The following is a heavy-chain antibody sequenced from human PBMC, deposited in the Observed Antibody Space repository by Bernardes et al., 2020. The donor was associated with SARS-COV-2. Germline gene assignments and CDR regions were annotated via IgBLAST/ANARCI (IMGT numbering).Heavy chain of an antibody. V-gene: IGHV6-1*01. CDR3: ARGFQDTYWYFDL. CDR2: TYYVSTCYN. J-gene: IGHJ2*01. D-gene: IGHD2-15*01. CDR1: RDSPSITIAS. Sequence: QGPSLTPAIPRDSPSITIASCNSLRLSPSRGLECLGLTYYVSTCYNDSAVSVKSRITINPDTSKNQFSLQLNSVTPEDTAVYYCARGFQDTYWYFDLWGRSTLVTVTS.